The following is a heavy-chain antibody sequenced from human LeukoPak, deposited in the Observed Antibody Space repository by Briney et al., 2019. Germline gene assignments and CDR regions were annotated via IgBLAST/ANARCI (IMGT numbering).Heavy chain of an antibody. V-gene: IGHV3-23*01. J-gene: IGHJ4*02. Sequence: GGSLRLSCAASGFTFSSYALSWVRQAPGKGLEWFSAISGGSGSSTYYADSVKGRFTISRDNSKNTLYLQMNSLRAEDTAVYYCAKDPPRDWGQGTLVTVSS. CDR1: GFTFSSYA. CDR3: AKDPPRD. CDR2: ISGGSGSST.